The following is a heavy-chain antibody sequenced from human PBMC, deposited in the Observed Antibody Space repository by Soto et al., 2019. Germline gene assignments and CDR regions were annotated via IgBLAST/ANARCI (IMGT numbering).Heavy chain of an antibody. Sequence: QVTLKESGPVLVKPTETLTLTCTVSGFSLSNARMGVSWIRQPPGKALQWLAHIFSNDEKSYSTSLKSRLTISKDTSKSQVVLTMTNMDPVDTATYYCARLRGYSSSWYGRVSGPYWFDPWGQGTLVTVSS. D-gene: IGHD6-13*01. J-gene: IGHJ5*02. V-gene: IGHV2-26*01. CDR3: ARLRGYSSSWYGRVSGPYWFDP. CDR2: IFSNDEK. CDR1: GFSLSNARMG.